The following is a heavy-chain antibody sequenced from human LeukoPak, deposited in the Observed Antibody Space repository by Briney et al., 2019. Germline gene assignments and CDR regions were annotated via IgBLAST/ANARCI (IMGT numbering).Heavy chain of an antibody. CDR3: ARADYDILTGYPSNWFDP. CDR2: IYYSGST. CDR1: GGSISSSSYY. Sequence: PSETLSLTCTVSGGSISSSSYYWGWIRQPPGKGLEWIGSIYYSGSTYYNPSHKSRVTISVDTSKNQFSLKLSSVTAADTAVYYCARADYDILTGYPSNWFDPWGQGTLVTVSS. J-gene: IGHJ5*02. D-gene: IGHD3-9*01. V-gene: IGHV4-39*07.